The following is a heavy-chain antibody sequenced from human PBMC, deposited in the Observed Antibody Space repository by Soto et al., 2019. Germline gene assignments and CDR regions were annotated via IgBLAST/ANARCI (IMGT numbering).Heavy chain of an antibody. CDR1: GGSISSYY. CDR3: ARARWLQSYYFDY. J-gene: IGHJ4*02. CDR2: IYYSGST. Sequence: QVQLQESGPGLVKPSETLSLTCIVSGGSISSYYWSWIRQPPGKGLEWIGYIYYSGSTNYNPSLKSRVTISVDPSKNQFSLKLSSVTAADTAVYYCARARWLQSYYFDYWGQGTLVTVSS. V-gene: IGHV4-59*08. D-gene: IGHD5-12*01.